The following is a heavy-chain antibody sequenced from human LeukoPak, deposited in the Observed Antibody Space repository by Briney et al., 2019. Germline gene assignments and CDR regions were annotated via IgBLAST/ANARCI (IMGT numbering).Heavy chain of an antibody. CDR1: GFTVSTKY. J-gene: IGHJ4*02. CDR3: ARVELYYDSSGPSDY. Sequence: GGSLRLSCAASGFTVSTKYMSWIRRAPGKGLEWVSVLYSGGETYYADSVKGRFTISRDNAKNSLYLQMNSLRAEDTAVYYCARVELYYDSSGPSDYWGQGTLVTVSS. D-gene: IGHD3-22*01. V-gene: IGHV3-66*01. CDR2: LYSGGET.